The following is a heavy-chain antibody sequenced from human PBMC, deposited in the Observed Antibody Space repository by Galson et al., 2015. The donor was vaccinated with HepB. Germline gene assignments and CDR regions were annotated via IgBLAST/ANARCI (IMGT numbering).Heavy chain of an antibody. D-gene: IGHD6-6*01. J-gene: IGHJ4*02. Sequence: SVKVSCKASGYAFTAHYMHWVRQAPGQGLEWMGWINPYSKDTPFAQKFQGRVTMTRDTPLSTVYMELSRLKSDDTALYYCARASASSDGEFDFWGPGTLVTVSS. CDR3: ARASASSDGEFDF. CDR2: INPYSKDT. V-gene: IGHV1-2*02. CDR1: GYAFTAHY.